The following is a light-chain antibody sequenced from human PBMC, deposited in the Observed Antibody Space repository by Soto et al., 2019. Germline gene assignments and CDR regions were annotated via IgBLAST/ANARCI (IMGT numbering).Light chain of an antibody. CDR2: GNS. J-gene: IGLJ1*01. CDR3: QSYDSSLSGYV. Sequence: QPVLTQPPSVCGAPGQRVTISCTGSSSNIGAGYDVHWYQQLPGTAPKLLIYGNSNRPSGVPDRFSGSKSGTSASLAITGLQAEDEADYYCQSYDSSLSGYVFGTGTKLTVL. V-gene: IGLV1-40*01. CDR1: SSNIGAGYD.